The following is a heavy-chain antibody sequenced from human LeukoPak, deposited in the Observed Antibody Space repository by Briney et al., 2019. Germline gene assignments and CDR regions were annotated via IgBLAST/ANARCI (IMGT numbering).Heavy chain of an antibody. CDR1: GGSISSGSYY. Sequence: PSQTLSLTCTVSGGSISSGSYYWSWIRQPAGKGLEWIGRIYTSGSTNYNPSLKSRVTISVDTSKNQFSLKLSSVTAADTAVYYCARSQYYDFWSGYYTPFDYWGQGTLVTASS. J-gene: IGHJ4*02. CDR3: ARSQYYDFWSGYYTPFDY. V-gene: IGHV4-61*02. D-gene: IGHD3-3*01. CDR2: IYTSGST.